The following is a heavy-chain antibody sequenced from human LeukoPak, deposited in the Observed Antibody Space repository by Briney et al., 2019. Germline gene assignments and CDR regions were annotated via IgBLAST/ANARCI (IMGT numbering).Heavy chain of an antibody. J-gene: IGHJ4*02. CDR1: GYTFTSYD. Sequence: ASVKVSCKASGYTFTSYDINWVRQAPGQGLEWMGWINPNSGGTNYAQKFQGRVTMTRDTSISTAYMELSRLRSDDRAVYYCARDRDIRDNDYGGPQDSNWGQGTLVTVSS. CDR2: INPNSGGT. D-gene: IGHD4-23*01. CDR3: ARDRDIRDNDYGGPQDSN. V-gene: IGHV1-2*02.